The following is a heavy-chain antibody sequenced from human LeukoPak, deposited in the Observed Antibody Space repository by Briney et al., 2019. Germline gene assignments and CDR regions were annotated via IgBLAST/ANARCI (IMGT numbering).Heavy chain of an antibody. CDR2: IYYSGST. Sequence: SETLSLTCTVSGGSISSSSYYWGWIRQPPGKGLEWIGSIYYSGSTYYNPPLKSRVTISVDTSKNQFSLKLSSVTAADTAVYYCARLSRGTRGDYWGQGTLVTVSS. V-gene: IGHV4-39*01. CDR1: GGSISSSSYY. J-gene: IGHJ4*02. D-gene: IGHD1-1*01. CDR3: ARLSRGTRGDY.